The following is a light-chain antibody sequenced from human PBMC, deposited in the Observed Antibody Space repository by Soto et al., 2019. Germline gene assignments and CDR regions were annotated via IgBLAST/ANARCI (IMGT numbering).Light chain of an antibody. Sequence: EIVLTQSPGTLSFSPGERATLSCRASQSVSSSYLVWYQQKPGQAPRLLIYGVSSRATGIPDRFSGSGYGTDFTLTISRLEPEDFAVYYCQQYGSSPLTFGGGTKVEIK. CDR2: GVS. V-gene: IGKV3-20*01. CDR3: QQYGSSPLT. CDR1: QSVSSSY. J-gene: IGKJ4*01.